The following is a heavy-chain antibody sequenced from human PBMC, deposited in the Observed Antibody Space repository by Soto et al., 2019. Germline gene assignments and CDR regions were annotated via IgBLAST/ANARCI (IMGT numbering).Heavy chain of an antibody. V-gene: IGHV3-30-3*01. D-gene: IGHD2-2*01. Sequence: SLRLSCAASGFTFSSYAMHWVRQAPGKGLEWVAVISYDGSNKYYADSVKGRFTISRGNSKNTLYLQMNSLRAEDTAVYYCARGPSSLTRFDYWGQGTLVTVSS. CDR2: ISYDGSNK. CDR1: GFTFSSYA. J-gene: IGHJ4*02. CDR3: ARGPSSLTRFDY.